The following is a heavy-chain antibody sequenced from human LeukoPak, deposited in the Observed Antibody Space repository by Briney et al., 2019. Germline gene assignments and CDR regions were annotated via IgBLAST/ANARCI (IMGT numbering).Heavy chain of an antibody. J-gene: IGHJ4*02. D-gene: IGHD3-22*01. CDR1: GDSFIGSY. CDR3: ARRRYFDSTGYNPTYYFDI. Sequence: SETLSLTCTVSGDSFIGSYWSWIRQAPGKGLEWIGYIYYPVDTNYNPSLQSRVTISADVYKKQFSLRLTSVTAADTAVYYCARRRYFDSTGYNPTYYFDIWGQGLLVTVSS. V-gene: IGHV4-59*01. CDR2: IYYPVDT.